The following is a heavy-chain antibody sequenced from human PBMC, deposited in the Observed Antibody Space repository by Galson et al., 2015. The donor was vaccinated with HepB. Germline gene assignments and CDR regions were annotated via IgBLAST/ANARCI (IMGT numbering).Heavy chain of an antibody. CDR2: ITGSGGVT. CDR1: GFIFSTYS. V-gene: IGHV3-23*01. J-gene: IGHJ4*02. Sequence: SLRLSCAASGFIFSTYSMTWVRQAPGKGLEWVSAITGSGGVTSYADSVKGRFTSSRDNSQSTLYLQMNSLRVEDTAVYYCAKTQGYFDYWGQGTLVTVSS. CDR3: AKTQGYFDY.